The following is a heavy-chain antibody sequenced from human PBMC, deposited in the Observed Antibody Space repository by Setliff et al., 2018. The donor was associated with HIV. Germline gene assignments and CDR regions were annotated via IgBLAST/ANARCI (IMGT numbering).Heavy chain of an antibody. Sequence: ASVKVSCKTSGYTFADYAIHWVRQAPGQRLEWMGWINSGNGNTKFSQKFQGRITFTRDTSATTVYLELRRLRSQDTGVYYCVRGGGYLDWLMYLLDFWGQGTLVTAPQ. V-gene: IGHV1-3*01. J-gene: IGHJ4*02. D-gene: IGHD3-9*01. CDR2: INSGNGNT. CDR1: GYTFADYA. CDR3: VRGGGYLDWLMYLLDF.